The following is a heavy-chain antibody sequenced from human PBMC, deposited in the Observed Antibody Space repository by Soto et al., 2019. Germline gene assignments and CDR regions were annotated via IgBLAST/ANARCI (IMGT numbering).Heavy chain of an antibody. CDR3: ARERGKYSSGLADWFDP. CDR2: IYYSGST. J-gene: IGHJ5*02. V-gene: IGHV4-59*12. D-gene: IGHD6-19*01. CDR1: GGSISSYY. Sequence: SETLSLTCTVSGGSISSYYWSWIRQPPGKGLEWIGYIYYSGSTNYNPSLKSRVTISVDTSKNQFSLKLSSVTAADTAVYYCARERGKYSSGLADWFDPWGQGTLVTVSS.